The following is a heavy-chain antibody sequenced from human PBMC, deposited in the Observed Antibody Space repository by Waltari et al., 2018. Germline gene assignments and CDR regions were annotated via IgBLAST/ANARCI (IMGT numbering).Heavy chain of an antibody. CDR3: ARADCSGGSCLGFDS. Sequence: QLPLQESGSRLLKPSQNLSLPCSVSGASLSHGDFPWSRIRQPPGKGLQWIGFLYHSGSRYYNPSLKSRVSMSADRSKSQFSLKLDSVTAADTAVYYCARADCSGGSCLGFDSWGQGTLVTVSS. V-gene: IGHV4-30-2*01. CDR2: LYHSGSR. D-gene: IGHD2-15*01. J-gene: IGHJ4*02. CDR1: GASLSHGDFP.